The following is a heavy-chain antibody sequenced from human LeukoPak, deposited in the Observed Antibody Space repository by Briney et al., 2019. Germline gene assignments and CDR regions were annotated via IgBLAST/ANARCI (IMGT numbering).Heavy chain of an antibody. CDR3: ARRIAAAGTSGGYYYYMDV. CDR1: GYSFTSYW. CDR2: IYPGDSDT. V-gene: IGHV5-51*01. J-gene: IGHJ6*03. D-gene: IGHD6-13*01. Sequence: GESLKISCKGSGYSFTSYWIGWVRQMPGKGLEWMGIIYPGDSDTRYSPSFQGQVTISADKSISTAYLQWSSLKASDTAMYYGARRIAAAGTSGGYYYYMDVWGKGTTVTVSS.